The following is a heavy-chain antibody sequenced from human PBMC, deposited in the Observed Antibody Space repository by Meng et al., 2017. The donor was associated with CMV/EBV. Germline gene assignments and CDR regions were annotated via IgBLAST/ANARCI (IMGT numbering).Heavy chain of an antibody. CDR1: GFTFSVYG. J-gene: IGHJ4*02. Sequence: CAASGFTFSVYGMDWVRPAPGKGLEWVSSISSSSGYIYYADSVKGRFTISRDNAKNSLYLQMNSLRAEDTAVYYCASDLTLQILQLDYWGQGTLVTVSS. CDR3: ASDLTLQILQLDY. V-gene: IGHV3-21*01. CDR2: ISSSSGYI.